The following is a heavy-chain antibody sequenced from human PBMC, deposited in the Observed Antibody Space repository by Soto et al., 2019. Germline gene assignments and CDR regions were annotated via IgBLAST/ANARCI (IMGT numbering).Heavy chain of an antibody. V-gene: IGHV2-26*01. CDR3: ARIRGYDSLVPVDY. D-gene: IGHD5-12*01. Sequence: QVTLKEAGPVLVKPTETLTLTCTVSGFSLNTDGMGVSWIRQPPGKALEWLAQIFSSDDKSYSASLKRRLSISKDCSGSQWVLSVTNMDPVDTATYYCARIRGYDSLVPVDYWGQGILVTVSS. CDR1: GFSLNTDGMG. J-gene: IGHJ4*02. CDR2: IFSSDDK.